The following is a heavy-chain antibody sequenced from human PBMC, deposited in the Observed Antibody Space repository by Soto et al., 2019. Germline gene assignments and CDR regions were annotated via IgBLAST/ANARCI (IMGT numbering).Heavy chain of an antibody. Sequence: GGSMRLSCAASGFTFSSHAMRWVRQAQGKGLEWVSAISGSGGSTYYADSVKGRFTISRDNSKNTLYLQMNSLRAEDTAVYYCAKRAELRLSRAGRDFGGKGTLDPVTP. D-gene: IGHD6-25*01. CDR2: ISGSGGST. J-gene: IGHJ4*02. CDR3: AKRAELRLSRAGRDF. V-gene: IGHV3-23*01. CDR1: GFTFSSHA.